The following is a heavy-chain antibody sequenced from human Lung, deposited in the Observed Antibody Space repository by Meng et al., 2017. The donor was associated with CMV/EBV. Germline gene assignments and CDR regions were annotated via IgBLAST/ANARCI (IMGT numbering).Heavy chain of an antibody. CDR3: ARVQGARLLEWVSDWFDP. V-gene: IGHV3-30-3*01. CDR1: GFTFSSYA. Sequence: GGSXRLXCAASGFTFSSYAMHWVRQAPGKGLVWVAVISYDGSNKYYADSVKGRFTISRDNSKNTLYLQMNSLRAEDTAVYYCARVQGARLLEWVSDWFDPWXQGTXVTVAS. CDR2: ISYDGSNK. J-gene: IGHJ5*02. D-gene: IGHD3-3*01.